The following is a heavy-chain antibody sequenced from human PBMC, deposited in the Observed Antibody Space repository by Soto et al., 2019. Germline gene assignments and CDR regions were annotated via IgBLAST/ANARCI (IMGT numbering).Heavy chain of an antibody. CDR3: ARGVGSGSYYTQYNWFDP. CDR1: GYTFTNYG. J-gene: IGHJ5*02. CDR2: INVYNGNT. D-gene: IGHD3-10*01. Sequence: QVQLVQSGGEVKKPGASVKVSCKASGYTFTNYGISWVRQAPGQGLEWMGWINVYNGNTKYAQKVQGRVTMTTDTSTSPASMELRSLRSDDTAVYYCARGVGSGSYYTQYNWFDPWGQGTLVTVSS. V-gene: IGHV1-18*01.